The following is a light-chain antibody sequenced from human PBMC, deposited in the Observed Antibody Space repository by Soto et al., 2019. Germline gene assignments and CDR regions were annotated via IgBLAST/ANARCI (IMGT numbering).Light chain of an antibody. V-gene: IGKV3-15*01. CDR3: QQYNDWPRT. CDR1: QSVSSK. J-gene: IGKJ1*01. Sequence: EVVMTQSPATLSVSPGERATLSCRASQSVSSKLAWYQQKPGQAPRLLIYGASTRATGISARFSGSGSGTEFTLTISSLQSEDFAVYYCQQYNDWPRTFGQGTKVDIK. CDR2: GAS.